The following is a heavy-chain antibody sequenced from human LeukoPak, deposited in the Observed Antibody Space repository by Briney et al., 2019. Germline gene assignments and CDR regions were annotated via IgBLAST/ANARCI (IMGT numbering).Heavy chain of an antibody. Sequence: PGGSLRLSCVVSGFSLSNYAMSWVRQAPGKGLEWVSYISERGGSTTYADSVKGRFTISRDNSLNTVYLQMNSLRAEDTAVYFCAKRGVVIRGILVLGYHIEAYHYDYWGQGTVVTVSS. CDR3: AKRGVVIRGILVLGYHIEAYHYDY. J-gene: IGHJ4*02. CDR1: GFSLSNYA. D-gene: IGHD3-10*01. CDR2: ISERGGST. V-gene: IGHV3-23*01.